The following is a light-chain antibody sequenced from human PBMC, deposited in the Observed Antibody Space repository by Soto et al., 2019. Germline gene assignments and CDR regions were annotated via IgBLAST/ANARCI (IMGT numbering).Light chain of an antibody. CDR3: QQYNSYSRT. CDR1: QSISSW. CDR2: KAS. Sequence: DIHMTHAPSTLSSPVVGRVTIACRAGQSISSWLAWYQQKPGKAPKLLIYKASSLESGVPSRFSGSGSGTEFTLTISSLQPDDFATYYCQQYNSYSRTFGQGTKVDIK. V-gene: IGKV1-5*03. J-gene: IGKJ1*01.